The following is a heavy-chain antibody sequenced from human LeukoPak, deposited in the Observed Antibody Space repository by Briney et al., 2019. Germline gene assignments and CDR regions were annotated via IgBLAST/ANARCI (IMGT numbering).Heavy chain of an antibody. CDR3: ARDPYDFWSGIPPRVRDY. CDR1: GYTFNSYA. CDR2: ISAYNGNT. V-gene: IGHV1-18*01. Sequence: ASVKVSCKASGYTFNSYAINWVRQAPGQGLEWMGWISAYNGNTNYAQKLQGRVTMTTDTSTSTAYMELRSLRSDDTAVYYCARDPYDFWSGIPPRVRDYWGQGTLVTVSS. D-gene: IGHD3-3*01. J-gene: IGHJ4*02.